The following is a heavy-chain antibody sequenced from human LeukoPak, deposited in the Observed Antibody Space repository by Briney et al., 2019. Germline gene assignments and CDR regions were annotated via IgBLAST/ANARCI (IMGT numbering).Heavy chain of an antibody. CDR1: GGSISSGGYY. CDR2: IYYSGST. V-gene: IGHV4-31*03. J-gene: IGHJ4*02. CDR3: ARGATQISGIVDY. Sequence: TLSLTCTVSGGSISSGGYYWSWIRQHPGKGLEWIGYIYYSGSTYYNPSLKSRVTISVDTSKNQFSLKLSSVTAADTAVYYCARGATQISGIVDYWGQGTLVTVSS. D-gene: IGHD3-16*02.